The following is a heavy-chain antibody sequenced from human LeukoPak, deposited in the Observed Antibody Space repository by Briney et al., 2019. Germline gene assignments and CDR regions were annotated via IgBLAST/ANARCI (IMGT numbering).Heavy chain of an antibody. D-gene: IGHD6-6*01. J-gene: IGHJ6*03. V-gene: IGHV1-18*01. Sequence: ASVKVSCKASGYTFTSYGISWVRQAPGQGLEWMGWIGAYNGNTNYAQKLQGRVTMTTDTSTSTAYMELRSLRSDDTAVYYCARSKIAARAYYYYYMDVWGKGTTVTVSS. CDR3: ARSKIAARAYYYYYMDV. CDR1: GYTFTSYG. CDR2: IGAYNGNT.